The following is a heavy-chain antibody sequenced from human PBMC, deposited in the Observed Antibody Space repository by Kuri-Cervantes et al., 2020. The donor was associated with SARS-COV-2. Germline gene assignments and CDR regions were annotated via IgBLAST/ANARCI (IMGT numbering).Heavy chain of an antibody. CDR3: VKDYDNTGFYPQLNY. J-gene: IGHJ4*02. CDR2: INIYGDTT. V-gene: IGHV3-64D*08. CDR1: GFTFRRNE. D-gene: IGHD3-22*01. Sequence: GESLKISCSASGFTFRRNEMHWVRQAPGKGLQYASGINIYGDTTYSADSVKGRFSISRDNTRNLVYLQMSSLRPDDTAIYYCVKDYDNTGFYPQLNYWGQGTVVTVSS.